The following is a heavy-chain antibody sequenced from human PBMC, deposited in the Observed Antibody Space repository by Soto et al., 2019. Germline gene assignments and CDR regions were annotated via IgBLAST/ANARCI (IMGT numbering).Heavy chain of an antibody. D-gene: IGHD3-10*01. CDR3: ARTIHPSGSYQEYYYYYYMDV. V-gene: IGHV4-31*03. Sequence: SETLSLTCTVSGGSISSGGYYWSWIRQHPGKGLEWIGYIYYSGSTYYNPSLKSRVTISVDTSKNQFSLKLSSVTAADTAVYYCARTIHPSGSYQEYYYYYYMDVWGKGTTVTVSS. CDR2: IYYSGST. CDR1: GGSISSGGYY. J-gene: IGHJ6*03.